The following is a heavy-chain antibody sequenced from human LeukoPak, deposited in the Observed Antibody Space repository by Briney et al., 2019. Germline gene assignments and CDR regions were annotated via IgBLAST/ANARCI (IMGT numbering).Heavy chain of an antibody. J-gene: IGHJ5*02. V-gene: IGHV4-39*07. CDR3: ASLRRFP. CDR2: INHSGST. CDR1: GASINSDTYY. Sequence: SETLSLTCTVSGASINSDTYYWGWIRQPPGKGLEWIGEINHSGSTNYNPSLKSRVTISVDTSKNQFSLKLSSVTAADTAVYYCASLRRFPWGQGTLVTVSS.